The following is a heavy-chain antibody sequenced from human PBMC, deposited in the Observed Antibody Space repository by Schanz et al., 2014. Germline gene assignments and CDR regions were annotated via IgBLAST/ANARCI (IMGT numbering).Heavy chain of an antibody. CDR1: GITFSGYS. Sequence: EVQLVESGGGLAQPGGSLRLSCAASGITFSGYSMNWVRQAPGKGLEWVSYISGSSSTKYYADSVKGRFTISRDNGKKSLYLKMNSERAGATAVYFCARYYESALSSHRHDAFDVWGQGTVVTVSS. D-gene: IGHD3-16*01. J-gene: IGHJ3*01. V-gene: IGHV3-48*01. CDR3: ARYYESALSSHRHDAFDV. CDR2: ISGSSSTK.